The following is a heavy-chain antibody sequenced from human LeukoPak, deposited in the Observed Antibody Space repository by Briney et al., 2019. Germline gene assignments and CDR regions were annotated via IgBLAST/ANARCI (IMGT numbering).Heavy chain of an antibody. CDR3: VRGPSLSSGYTHYFDY. V-gene: IGHV3-7*03. CDR2: INQDGSAT. D-gene: IGHD3-22*01. J-gene: IGHJ4*02. Sequence: GGSLRLSCAVSGFTFRSYWTSWVRQAPGKGLEWVAKINQDGSATKHLDSVKGRFTISRDNAKNSLYLQMNSLRAEDTAVYYCVRGPSLSSGYTHYFDYWGQGTLVTVSS. CDR1: GFTFRSYW.